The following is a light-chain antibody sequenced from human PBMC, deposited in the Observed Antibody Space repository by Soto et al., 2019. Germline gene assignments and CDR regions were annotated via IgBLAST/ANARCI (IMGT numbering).Light chain of an antibody. CDR3: TSYTSSSTYV. CDR2: DVI. V-gene: IGLV2-14*01. Sequence: QSVLTQPASVSGSPGQSITISCTGTSSDVGGFNYVSWFQQHPGKAPKLLIYDVINRPSGVSHRFSGSKSGNTASLTISGLQAEHEADYYCTSYTSSSTYVFGTGTKVTVL. CDR1: SSDVGGFNY. J-gene: IGLJ1*01.